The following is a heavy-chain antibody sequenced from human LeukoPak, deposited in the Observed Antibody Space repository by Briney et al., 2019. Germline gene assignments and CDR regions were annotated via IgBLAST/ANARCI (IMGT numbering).Heavy chain of an antibody. CDR3: ARDLPEELGYCSSTSCQTTFDY. Sequence: ASVKVSCKASGYTFTSYGISWVRQAPGQGLEWMGWISAYNGNTNYAQKLQGRVTTTTDTSTSTAYMELRSLRSDDTAVYYCARDLPEELGYCSSTSCQTTFDYWGQGTLVTVSS. V-gene: IGHV1-18*01. D-gene: IGHD2-2*01. CDR2: ISAYNGNT. CDR1: GYTFTSYG. J-gene: IGHJ4*02.